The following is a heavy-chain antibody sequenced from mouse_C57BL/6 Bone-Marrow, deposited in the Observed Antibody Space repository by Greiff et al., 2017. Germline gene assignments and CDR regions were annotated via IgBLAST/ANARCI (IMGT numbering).Heavy chain of an antibody. J-gene: IGHJ2*01. CDR2: INPNNGGT. CDR3: ARGPRGDYYGRHYFDY. Sequence: EVQLQQSGPELVKPGASVKISCKASGYTFTDYYMNWVKQSHGKSLEWIGDINPNNGGTSYNQKFKGKATLTVDKSSSTAYMELRSLTSEDSAVYYCARGPRGDYYGRHYFDYWGQGTTLTVSS. V-gene: IGHV1-26*01. D-gene: IGHD1-1*01. CDR1: GYTFTDYY.